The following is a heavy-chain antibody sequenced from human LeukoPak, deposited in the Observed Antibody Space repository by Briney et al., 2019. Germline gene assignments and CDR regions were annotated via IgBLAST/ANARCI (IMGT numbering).Heavy chain of an antibody. CDR1: GYTLTELS. CDR3: CDCSGGSCYY. D-gene: IGHD2-15*01. J-gene: IGHJ4*02. Sequence: GASVKVSCKVSGYTLTELSMHWVRQAPGKGLGWMGGFDPEDGETIYAQKFQGRVTMTEDTSTDKAYMELSSLRSEAQAVVYCCDCSGGSCYYWGQGTLVTVPS. V-gene: IGHV1-24*01. CDR2: FDPEDGET.